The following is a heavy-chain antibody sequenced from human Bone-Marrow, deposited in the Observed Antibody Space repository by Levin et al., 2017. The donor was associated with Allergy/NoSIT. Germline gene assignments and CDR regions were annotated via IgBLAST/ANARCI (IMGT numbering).Heavy chain of an antibody. V-gene: IGHV1-69*04. CDR3: ARALNWGERATDI. D-gene: IGHD5-24*01. CDR2: IIPVLDIA. Sequence: PGGSLRLSCEASGGTFRSYGINWVRQAPGQGLEWMGRIIPVLDIANYAQKFQGRVTITADKSTGTAYMELSSLRSEDTALYYCARALNWGERATDIWGQGTMVTVSS. CDR1: GGTFRSYG. J-gene: IGHJ3*02.